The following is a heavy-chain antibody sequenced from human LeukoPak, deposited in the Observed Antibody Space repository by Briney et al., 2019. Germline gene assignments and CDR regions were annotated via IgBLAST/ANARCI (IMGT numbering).Heavy chain of an antibody. J-gene: IGHJ4*02. CDR2: ISAYKGHT. CDR3: ARSWNSACDY. CDR1: GYTFTSYG. Sequence: ASVKVSCKASGYTFTSYGIGWVRQAPGQGLEWRGWISAYKGHTNYAQQVQGRVTMTTDTSTSTAYMELTSLRSDDTAVYYCARSWNSACDYWGQGTLVTVSS. D-gene: IGHD1-7*01. V-gene: IGHV1-18*01.